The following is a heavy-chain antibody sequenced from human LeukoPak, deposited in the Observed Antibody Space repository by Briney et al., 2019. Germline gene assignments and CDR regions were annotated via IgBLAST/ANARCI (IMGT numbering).Heavy chain of an antibody. D-gene: IGHD3-22*01. CDR1: GFTFSDYY. J-gene: IGHJ4*02. CDR2: ISGGGSTI. Sequence: PGGSLRLSCAASGFTFSDYYMSWIRQAPGKGLEWVSYISGGGSTIYYADSVKGRFTISRDNAKNSLYLQMNSLRAEDTAVYYCARDLYRIVVVPHYFDYWGQGTLVTVSS. V-gene: IGHV3-11*04. CDR3: ARDLYRIVVVPHYFDY.